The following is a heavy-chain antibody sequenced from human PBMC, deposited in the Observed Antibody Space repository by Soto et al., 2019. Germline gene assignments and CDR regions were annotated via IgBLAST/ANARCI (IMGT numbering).Heavy chain of an antibody. CDR1: GFTFSSYS. CDR3: AKDGILDSGGHYYYFDY. V-gene: IGHV3-48*04. J-gene: IGHJ4*02. CDR2: ISPAGNSV. D-gene: IGHD3-22*01. Sequence: PGGSLRLSCVASGFTFSSYSINWIRQAPGKGPEWVSWISPAGNSVDYTDSVKGRFTISRDNSKNTLYLQMNSLRAEDTAVYYCAKDGILDSGGHYYYFDYWGQGTLVTVSS.